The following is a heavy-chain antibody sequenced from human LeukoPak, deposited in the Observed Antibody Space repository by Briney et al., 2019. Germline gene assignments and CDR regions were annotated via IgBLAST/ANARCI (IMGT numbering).Heavy chain of an antibody. J-gene: IGHJ6*03. CDR3: AKDPATVTTRAIYYYYYMDV. D-gene: IGHD4-11*01. CDR1: GFTFSSYG. Sequence: GGSLRLSCAASGFTFSSYGMRWVRQAPGKGLEWVAFIRYDGSNKYYADSVEGRFTISRDNSKNTLYLQMNSLRAEDTAVYYCAKDPATVTTRAIYYYYYMDVWGKGTTVTVSS. CDR2: IRYDGSNK. V-gene: IGHV3-30*02.